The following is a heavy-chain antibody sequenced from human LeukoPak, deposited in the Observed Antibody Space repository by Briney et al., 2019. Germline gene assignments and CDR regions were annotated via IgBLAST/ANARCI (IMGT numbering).Heavy chain of an antibody. Sequence: GESLKISFKGSGYSFTSYWIGWVRPMPGKGREWMGRIDPSDSYTNYSPSFQGHVTISADKSISTAYLQWSSLKASDTAMYYCARSGYYDILTGYRNHDAFDIWGQGTMVTVSS. D-gene: IGHD3-9*01. J-gene: IGHJ3*02. CDR2: IDPSDSYT. CDR1: GYSFTSYW. CDR3: ARSGYYDILTGYRNHDAFDI. V-gene: IGHV5-10-1*01.